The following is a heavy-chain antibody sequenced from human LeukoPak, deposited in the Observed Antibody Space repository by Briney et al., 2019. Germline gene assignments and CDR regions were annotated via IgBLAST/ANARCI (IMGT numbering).Heavy chain of an antibody. Sequence: SETLSLTCTASGGSISSYYWSWIRQPPGKGLEWIGYVSYSGSTKYNPSLKSRVTILGDTSKNQFSLKLSSVTAADTAVYYCATNAGTAAFDAFDIWGQGTMVTVSS. CDR2: VSYSGST. V-gene: IGHV4-59*01. CDR1: GGSISSYY. CDR3: ATNAGTAAFDAFDI. J-gene: IGHJ3*02. D-gene: IGHD1-1*01.